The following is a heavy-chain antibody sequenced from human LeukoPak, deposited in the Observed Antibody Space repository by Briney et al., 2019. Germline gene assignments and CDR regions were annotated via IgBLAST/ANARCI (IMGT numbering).Heavy chain of an antibody. D-gene: IGHD4-23*01. V-gene: IGHV3-23*01. CDR3: AITTPGYGDNSDFDY. CDR2: ISGSGGST. CDR1: GFTFSSYA. J-gene: IGHJ4*02. Sequence: PGGSLRLSCAASGFTFSSYAMSGVRQAPGKGLEGVSDISGSGGSTYYADSVKSRFTISRDNSKNTLYLQLNSLGAEDRAVFYCAITTPGYGDNSDFDYWGQGTLVTVSS.